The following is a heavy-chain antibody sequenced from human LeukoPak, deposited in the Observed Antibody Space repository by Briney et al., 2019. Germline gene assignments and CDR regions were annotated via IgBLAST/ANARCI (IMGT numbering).Heavy chain of an antibody. CDR3: ARGRNPYFDY. CDR2: FDPEDGET. Sequence: ASVKVSCKVSGYTLTELSMHWVRQAPGKGLEWMGGFDPEDGETNYAQKFQGRVTITADESTSTAYMELSSLRSEDTAVYYCARGRNPYFDYWGQGTLVTVSS. J-gene: IGHJ4*02. V-gene: IGHV1-24*01. CDR1: GYTLTELS.